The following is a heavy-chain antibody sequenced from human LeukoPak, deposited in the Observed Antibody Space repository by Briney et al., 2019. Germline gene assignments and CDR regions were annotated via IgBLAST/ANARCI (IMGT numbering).Heavy chain of an antibody. J-gene: IGHJ4*02. D-gene: IGHD6-19*01. CDR3: ARLRASRVAADY. Sequence: SETLSLTCTVSGGSISSSSYYWGWIRQPPGKGLEWIGSIYYSGSTYYNPSLKSRVTISVDTSKNQFSLKLSSVTAADTAVYYCARLRASRVAADYWGQGTLVTVPS. CDR1: GGSISSSSYY. V-gene: IGHV4-39*07. CDR2: IYYSGST.